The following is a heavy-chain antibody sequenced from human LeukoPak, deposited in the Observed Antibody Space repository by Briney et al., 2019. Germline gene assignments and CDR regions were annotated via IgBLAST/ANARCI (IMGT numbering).Heavy chain of an antibody. Sequence: ASVKVSCKASGYTFTSYDINWVRQATGQGLGWMGWMNPNSGNTGYVQKFQGRVTMTRNTSIGTAYMELSSLRSEDTAVYYCARGMGTAMVQIDYWGQGTLVTVSS. CDR1: GYTFTSYD. V-gene: IGHV1-8*01. CDR2: MNPNSGNT. CDR3: ARGMGTAMVQIDY. D-gene: IGHD5-18*01. J-gene: IGHJ4*02.